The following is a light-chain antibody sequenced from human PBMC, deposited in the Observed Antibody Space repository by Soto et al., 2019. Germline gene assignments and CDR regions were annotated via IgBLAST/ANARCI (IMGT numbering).Light chain of an antibody. V-gene: IGLV4-69*01. J-gene: IGLJ1*01. CDR3: QTWGTGIHV. Sequence: QAVVTQSPSASASLGASVKLTCTLSSGHSSYAIAWHQQQPEKGPRYLMRLKSDGSHIKGDGIPDRFSGSSSGAERYLTISSLQSEDEADYYCQTWGTGIHVFGTGTKLTVL. CDR2: LKSDGSH. CDR1: SGHSSYA.